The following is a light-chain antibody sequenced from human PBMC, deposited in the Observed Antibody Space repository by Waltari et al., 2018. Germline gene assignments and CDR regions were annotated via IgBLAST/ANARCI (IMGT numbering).Light chain of an antibody. V-gene: IGKV4-1*01. CDR3: QQYYVTPLT. CDR2: WAS. CDR1: QSLFFSFNNENC. Sequence: DIVMTQSPDSLAVSLGERANINCHSSQSLFFSFNNENCLAWYQQKPGQPPKLLIYWASTRESGVPDRFSGSGSGTDFTLTISSLQAEDVAVYYCQQYYVTPLTFGGGTRLEIK. J-gene: IGKJ4*01.